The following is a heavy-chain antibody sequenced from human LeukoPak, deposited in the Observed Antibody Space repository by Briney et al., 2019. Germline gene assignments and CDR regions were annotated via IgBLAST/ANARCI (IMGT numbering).Heavy chain of an antibody. CDR2: ISSSSSYI. V-gene: IGHV3-21*01. CDR1: GFTFSSYS. D-gene: IGHD6-6*01. CDR3: ARYYSSSYYYNNRDV. Sequence: PGGSLRLSCAASGFTFSSYSMNWVRQAPGKGLEWVSSISSSSSYIYYADSVKGRFTISRDNAKNSLYLQMNSLRAEDTAVYYVARYYSSSYYYNNRDVWGKGTTVTVSS. J-gene: IGHJ6*03.